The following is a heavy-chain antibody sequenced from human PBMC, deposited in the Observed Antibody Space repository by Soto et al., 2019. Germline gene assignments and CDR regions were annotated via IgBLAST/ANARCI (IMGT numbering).Heavy chain of an antibody. CDR1: GGSISSSDW. CDR3: ARSVNRGYSYGYGH. J-gene: IGHJ4*02. CDR2: IYHTGST. V-gene: IGHV4-4*02. D-gene: IGHD5-18*01. Sequence: SETLSLTCAFSGGSISSSDWWSWVRQPPGKGLEWIGEIYHTGSTSSNPSLKSRVTLSVDTSNNQLSLNLTSVTAADTAIYYCARSVNRGYSYGYGHWGQGTLVTVSS.